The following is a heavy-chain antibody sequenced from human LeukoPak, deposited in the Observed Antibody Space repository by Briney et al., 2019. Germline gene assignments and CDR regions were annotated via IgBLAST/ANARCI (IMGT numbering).Heavy chain of an antibody. CDR2: ISGSGGST. CDR1: GFTFSSYA. V-gene: IGHV3-23*01. CDR3: ARYCSSGSCPEYYFDS. D-gene: IGHD2-15*01. Sequence: GGSLRLSCAASGFTFSSYAMSWVRQAPGKGLEWVSAISGSGGSTYYADSVKGRFTISRDNSKNTLYLQMNSLRAEDTAVYYCARYCSSGSCPEYYFDSWGQGTLVTVSS. J-gene: IGHJ4*02.